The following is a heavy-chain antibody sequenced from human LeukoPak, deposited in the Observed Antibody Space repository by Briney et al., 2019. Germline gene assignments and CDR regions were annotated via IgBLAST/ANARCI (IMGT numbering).Heavy chain of an antibody. CDR1: GFAFSEYP. J-gene: IGHJ4*02. V-gene: IGHV3-48*04. Sequence: GGSLRVSCAASGFAFSEYPMNWVRQAPGKGLEWVSNIRGSSSAKNYADSVKGRFTISRDNAKNSLYLEMSSLRAEDTAVYYCARDRDWSFDYWGQGTLVTVSS. CDR2: IRGSSSAK. CDR3: ARDRDWSFDY. D-gene: IGHD3-9*01.